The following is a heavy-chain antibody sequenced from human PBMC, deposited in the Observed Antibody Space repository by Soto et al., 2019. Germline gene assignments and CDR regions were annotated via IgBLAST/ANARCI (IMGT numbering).Heavy chain of an antibody. Sequence: GGSLRLSCAASGFTFSSYSMNWVRQAPGKGLEWVSSISSSSSYIYYADSVKGRFTISRDNAKNSLYLQMNSLRAEDTAVYYCARYTRGGDLVVVPAAIYYYYGMDVWGQGTTVTVSS. D-gene: IGHD2-2*01. CDR2: ISSSSSYI. J-gene: IGHJ6*02. CDR1: GFTFSSYS. V-gene: IGHV3-21*01. CDR3: ARYTRGGDLVVVPAAIYYYYGMDV.